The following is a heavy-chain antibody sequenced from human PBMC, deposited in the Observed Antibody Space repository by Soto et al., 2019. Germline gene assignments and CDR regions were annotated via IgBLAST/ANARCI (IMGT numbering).Heavy chain of an antibody. CDR3: ARRHPLGGYSNFDY. J-gene: IGHJ4*02. V-gene: IGHV4-31*03. D-gene: IGHD3-22*01. CDR1: GGSISSGGYY. CDR2: IYYSGST. Sequence: SETLSLTCTVSGGSISSGGYYWSWIRQHPGKGLEWIGYIYYSGSTYYNPSLKSRVTISVDTSKNQFSLKLSSVTAADTAVYYCARRHPLGGYSNFDYWGQGTLVTVSS.